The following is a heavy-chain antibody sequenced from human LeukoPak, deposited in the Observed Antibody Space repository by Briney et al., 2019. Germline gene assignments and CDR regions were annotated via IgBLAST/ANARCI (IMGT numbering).Heavy chain of an antibody. V-gene: IGHV1-69*13. CDR2: IIPIFGTT. Sequence: ASVKVSCKASGGTLSRYAISWVRQAPGQGPEWMGGIIPIFGTTNYAQKFQGRVTITADESTNTAYMELSSLRSEDTAVYYRARIVGIASRGYFDYWGQGTLVTVSS. CDR1: GGTLSRYA. CDR3: ARIVGIASRGYFDY. J-gene: IGHJ4*02. D-gene: IGHD3-10*01.